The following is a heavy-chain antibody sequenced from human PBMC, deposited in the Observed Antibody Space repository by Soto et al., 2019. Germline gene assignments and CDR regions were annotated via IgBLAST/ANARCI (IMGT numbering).Heavy chain of an antibody. CDR2: ISGSGGST. J-gene: IGHJ4*02. CDR3: AKGDYDFWSGYRFDY. CDR1: GFTFSSYA. D-gene: IGHD3-3*01. V-gene: IGHV3-23*01. Sequence: GGSLRLSCAASGFTFSSYAMSWVRQAPGKGLEWVSAISGSGGSTYYADSVEGRFTISRDNSKNTLYLQMNSLRAEDTAVYYCAKGDYDFWSGYRFDYWGQGTLVTVSS.